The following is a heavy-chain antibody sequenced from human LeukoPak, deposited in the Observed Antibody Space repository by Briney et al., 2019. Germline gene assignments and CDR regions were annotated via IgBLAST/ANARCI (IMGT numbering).Heavy chain of an antibody. D-gene: IGHD2-2*01. J-gene: IGHJ5*02. V-gene: IGHV4-34*01. CDR1: GGSFSGYY. CDR3: ARGMAHCSSTNCYRSWFDP. CDR2: INHSGST. Sequence: PSETLSLTCAVYGGSFSGYYWGWIRQPPGKGLEWIGEINHSGSTNYNPSLKSRVTISVDTSKNQFSLKLSSVTAADTAVYYCARGMAHCSSTNCYRSWFDPWGQGTLVTVSS.